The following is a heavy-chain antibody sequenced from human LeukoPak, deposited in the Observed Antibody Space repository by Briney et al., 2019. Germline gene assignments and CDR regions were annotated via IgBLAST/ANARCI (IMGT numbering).Heavy chain of an antibody. CDR1: GGTFSSYA. D-gene: IGHD3-22*01. J-gene: IGHJ4*02. CDR2: INPSGGST. CDR3: ARDKEYYYDSSGLTTCDY. V-gene: IGHV1-46*01. Sequence: ASVKVSCKASGGTFSSYAISWVRQAPGQGLEWMGIINPSGGSTSYAQKFQGRVTMTRDTSTSTVYMELSSLRSEDTAVYYCARDKEYYYDSSGLTTCDYWGQGTLVTVSS.